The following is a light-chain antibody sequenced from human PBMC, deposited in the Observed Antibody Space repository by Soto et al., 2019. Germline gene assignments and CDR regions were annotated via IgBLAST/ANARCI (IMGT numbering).Light chain of an antibody. J-gene: IGKJ1*01. Sequence: DIQMTQSPSSLSASVGDRVTITCRASQGIRNDLGWYQQKPGKAPKRLIYAASSLQSGVPSRFSGSRSGTEFTLTKSSMQPEDFETYYCRRQISDPLTFGKGTKVKI. V-gene: IGKV1-17*01. CDR3: RRQISDPLT. CDR1: QGIRND. CDR2: AAS.